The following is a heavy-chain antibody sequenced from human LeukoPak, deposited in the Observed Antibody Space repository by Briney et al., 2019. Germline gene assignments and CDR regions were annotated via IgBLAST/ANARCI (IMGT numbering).Heavy chain of an antibody. Sequence: SQTLSLTCTVSNGSISSDTYFWSWIRPPAGKGLEWIGRMSCSGISTYSPSLKSRVTISIDTSRNQFSMNLNSVTAADTAVYYCAKGAGPPWFDPWGQGTLVTVSS. CDR1: NGSISSDTYF. J-gene: IGHJ5*02. CDR3: AKGAGPPWFDP. CDR2: MSCSGIS. D-gene: IGHD6-19*01. V-gene: IGHV4-61*02.